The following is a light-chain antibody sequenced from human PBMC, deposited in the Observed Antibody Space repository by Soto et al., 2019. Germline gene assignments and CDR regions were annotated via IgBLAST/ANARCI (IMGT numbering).Light chain of an antibody. CDR1: QSVNSAY. Sequence: ETVLTQSPGTLSLSPGERATLSCRASQSVNSAYIAWYQQKPAQPPRLLIYSASRRASGIPDRFSGSGSGTDFTLTISRLEPDDFAVYYCQQYDNSPRYTFAQGTKLEIK. CDR3: QQYDNSPRYT. CDR2: SAS. J-gene: IGKJ2*01. V-gene: IGKV3-20*01.